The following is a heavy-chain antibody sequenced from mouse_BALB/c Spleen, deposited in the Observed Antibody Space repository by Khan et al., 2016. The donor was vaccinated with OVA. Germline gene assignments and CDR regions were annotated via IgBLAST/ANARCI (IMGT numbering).Heavy chain of an antibody. V-gene: IGHV5-6*01. D-gene: IGHD1-1*01. CDR3: ARRAYYYDSEGFAY. Sequence: DVQLVESGGDLVKPGGSLKLSCAASGFTFSTYGMSWVRQTPDKRLEWVATVSTGGSYTYYQDSVKGRFTISRDNAKNTLYLQMSSLKSEDTAMFYCARRAYYYDSEGFAYWGQGTLVTVSA. CDR1: GFTFSTYG. J-gene: IGHJ3*01. CDR2: VSTGGSYT.